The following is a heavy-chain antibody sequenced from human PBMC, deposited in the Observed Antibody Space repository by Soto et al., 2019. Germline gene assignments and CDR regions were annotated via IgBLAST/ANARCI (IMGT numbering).Heavy chain of an antibody. V-gene: IGHV4-59*08. Sequence: QVQLQESGPGLVKPSETLSLTCTVSGGSISRYYWSWIRQPPGKGLEWIGYIYYTGSTNYNPSLKSRVTILIDTSKNQFSLKLNSVTAADTAVYYCARRRAFGDFDFDYWGQGTLVTVSS. J-gene: IGHJ4*02. CDR1: GGSISRYY. CDR2: IYYTGST. CDR3: ARRRAFGDFDFDY. D-gene: IGHD4-17*01.